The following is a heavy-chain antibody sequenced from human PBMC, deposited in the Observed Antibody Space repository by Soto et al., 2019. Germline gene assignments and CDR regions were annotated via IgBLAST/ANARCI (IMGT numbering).Heavy chain of an antibody. D-gene: IGHD6-19*01. V-gene: IGHV2-5*02. CDR3: AHNPPQDSGAFDI. CDR1: GFSLITTGVG. J-gene: IGHJ3*02. Sequence: SGPTLVNPRQALTLTCTFCGFSLITTGVGVGCIRQPPGKALEWLALLYWDDDNRYNPSLKSRLTLTKDTSKSQVVLTLTNVDPADTATYYCAHNPPQDSGAFDIWGQGTMVTVSS. CDR2: LYWDDDN.